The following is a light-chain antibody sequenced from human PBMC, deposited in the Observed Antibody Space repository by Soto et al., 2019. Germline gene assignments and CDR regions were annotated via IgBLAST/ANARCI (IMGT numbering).Light chain of an antibody. CDR3: SSYTGSSTYVV. V-gene: IGLV2-14*01. CDR2: DVS. Sequence: QSALTQPASVSGSPGQSITISCTGTSSDVGGYNYVSWYQQHPGKAPKLMIYDVSNRPSGVSNRFSGSKSGNTAALTISGRQAEDEADYYCSSYTGSSTYVVFGGGTKLPVL. CDR1: SSDVGGYNY. J-gene: IGLJ2*01.